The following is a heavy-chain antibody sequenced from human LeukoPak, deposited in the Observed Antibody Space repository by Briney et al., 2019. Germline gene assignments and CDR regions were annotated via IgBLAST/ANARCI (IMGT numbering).Heavy chain of an antibody. D-gene: IGHD5-18*01. Sequence: SQTLSLTCVISGDSVSRNSVAWNWIRQSPSRGLEWPGRTYYRSRWYYDYAESVKSRIAINPDTSKNQLSLQLNSVTPEDTAMYYCARGAYSYGNYYFDYWDQGTLVTVSS. CDR3: ARGAYSYGNYYFDY. J-gene: IGHJ4*02. CDR2: TYYRSRWYY. CDR1: GDSVSRNSVA. V-gene: IGHV6-1*01.